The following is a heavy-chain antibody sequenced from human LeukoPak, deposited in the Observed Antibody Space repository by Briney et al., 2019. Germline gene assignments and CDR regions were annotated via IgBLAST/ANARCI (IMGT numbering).Heavy chain of an antibody. Sequence: SETLSLTCTVSGGSISSGGYYWSWIRQHPGKGLEWIGYIYYSGSTYYNPSLKSRVTISVDTSKNQFSLKLSSVTAADTAVYYCARLRYDDFWSGYYDYYYGMDVWGQGTTVTVSS. J-gene: IGHJ6*02. CDR1: GGSISSGGYY. D-gene: IGHD3-3*01. CDR2: IYYSGST. V-gene: IGHV4-31*03. CDR3: ARLRYDDFWSGYYDYYYGMDV.